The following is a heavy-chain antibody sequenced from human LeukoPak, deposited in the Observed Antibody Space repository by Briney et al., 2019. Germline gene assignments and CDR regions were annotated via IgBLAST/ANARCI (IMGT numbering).Heavy chain of an antibody. CDR2: IYYSGST. D-gene: IGHD2-21*02. CDR1: GGSISSSSYY. V-gene: IGHV4-39*07. Sequence: SQTLSLTCTVSGGSISSSSYYWGWIRQPPGKGLEWIGSIYYSGSTYYNPSLKSRVTISVDTSKNQFSLKLSSVTAADTAVYYCARDTVIRKFFDYWGQGTLVTVSS. J-gene: IGHJ4*02. CDR3: ARDTVIRKFFDY.